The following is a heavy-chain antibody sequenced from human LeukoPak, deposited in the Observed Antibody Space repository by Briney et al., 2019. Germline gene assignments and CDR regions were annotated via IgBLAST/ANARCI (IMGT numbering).Heavy chain of an antibody. CDR3: ARGQRLGS. CDR1: GFIFSDFW. J-gene: IGHJ4*02. CDR2: IKQDGSEK. D-gene: IGHD3-9*01. Sequence: GGSLRLSCVASGFIFSDFWMGWVRQAPGKGLEWVANIKQDGSEKYYVDSVKGRFTISRDNAKNSLYLQMNNLRVEDTAVYFCARGQRLGSWGQGTLVIVSS. V-gene: IGHV3-7*01.